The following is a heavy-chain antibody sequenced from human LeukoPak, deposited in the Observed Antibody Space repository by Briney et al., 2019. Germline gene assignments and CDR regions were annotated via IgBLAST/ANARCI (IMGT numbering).Heavy chain of an antibody. D-gene: IGHD3-22*01. CDR3: ASGPRGVVVITTSFDY. CDR1: GGSISSSSYY. J-gene: IGHJ4*02. V-gene: IGHV4-39*07. Sequence: SETLSLTCTVSGGSISSSSYYWGWIRQPPGKGLEWIGTIYYSGSTHYNPSLKSRVTISVDTSKNQFSLKLSSVTAADTAVYYCASGPRGVVVITTSFDYWGQGTLVTVSS. CDR2: IYYSGST.